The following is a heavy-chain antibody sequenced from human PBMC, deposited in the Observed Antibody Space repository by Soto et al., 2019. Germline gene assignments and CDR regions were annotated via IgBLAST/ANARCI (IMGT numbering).Heavy chain of an antibody. V-gene: IGHV3-23*01. D-gene: IGHD4-17*01. Sequence: PGGSLRLSCAASGFTFSSYAMSWVRQAPGKGLEWVSAISGSGGSTYYADSVKGRFTISRDNSKNTLYLQMNSLRAEDTAVYYCAKDNTGYDDYGPYYFDYWGQGTLVTVSS. J-gene: IGHJ4*02. CDR3: AKDNTGYDDYGPYYFDY. CDR2: ISGSGGST. CDR1: GFTFSSYA.